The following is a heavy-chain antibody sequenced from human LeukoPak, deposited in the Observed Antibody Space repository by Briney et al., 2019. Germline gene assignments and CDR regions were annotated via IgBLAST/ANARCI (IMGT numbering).Heavy chain of an antibody. CDR2: ISAYNGNT. J-gene: IGHJ4*02. CDR1: GYTFTSYG. V-gene: IGHV1-18*01. CDR3: AREGDFSYYDSSDYYY. Sequence: ASVKVSCKASGYTFTSYGISWVRQAPGQGLEWMGWISAYNGNTNYAQKLQGRVTMTTDTSTSTACMELRSLRSDDTAVYYCAREGDFSYYDSSDYYYWGQGTLVTVSS. D-gene: IGHD3-22*01.